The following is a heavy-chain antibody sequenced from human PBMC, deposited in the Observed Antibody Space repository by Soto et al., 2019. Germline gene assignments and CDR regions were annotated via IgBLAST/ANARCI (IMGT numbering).Heavy chain of an antibody. CDR1: GITFSSYA. D-gene: IGHD2-8*01. V-gene: IGHV3-30-3*01. CDR2: ISYDGSNK. J-gene: IGHJ4*02. CDR3: ARGGGADIVLMVYAKSFDY. Sequence: QVQLVESGGGVVQPGRSLRLSCAASGITFSSYAMHWVRQAPGKGLEWVAVISYDGSNKYYADSVKGRFTISRDNSKNTLYLQMNSLRAEDTVVYYCARGGGADIVLMVYAKSFDYWGQGTLVTVSS.